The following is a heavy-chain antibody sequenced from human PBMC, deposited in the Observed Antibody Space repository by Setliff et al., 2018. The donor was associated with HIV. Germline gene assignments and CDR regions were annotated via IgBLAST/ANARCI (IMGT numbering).Heavy chain of an antibody. V-gene: IGHV4-4*07. CDR2: IYTTGGT. CDR1: GVSIPTNY. J-gene: IGHJ4*02. Sequence: SETLSLTCNISGVSIPTNYWNWIRQPAVKGLEWIGRIYTTGGTNYNPALKSRVTMSIDTFKNQISLKLNSVTAADTATYYCARSNPGITAGLLAYWGPGTLVTVSS. CDR3: ARSNPGITAGLLAY. D-gene: IGHD6-13*01.